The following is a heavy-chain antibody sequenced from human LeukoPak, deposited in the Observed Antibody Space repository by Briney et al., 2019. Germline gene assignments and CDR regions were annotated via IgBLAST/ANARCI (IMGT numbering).Heavy chain of an antibody. V-gene: IGHV4-39*07. CDR1: GGSISSSSYY. CDR3: ARQLWPRFDY. CDR2: IYYSGST. J-gene: IGHJ4*02. D-gene: IGHD5-18*01. Sequence: SETLSLTCTVSGGSISSSSYYWGWIRQPPGKGLEWIGSIYYSGSTYYNPSLKSRVTISVDTSKNQFSLKLSSVTAADTAVYYCARQLWPRFDYWGQGTLVTVSS.